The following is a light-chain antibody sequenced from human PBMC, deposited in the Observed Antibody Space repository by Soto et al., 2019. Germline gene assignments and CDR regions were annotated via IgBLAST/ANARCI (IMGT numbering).Light chain of an antibody. Sequence: EILLTHAPCSLSLSPGEIATLSCRAIQSVGSSYLAWYQQKPGQSPRLLIYGVSGRATDIPDRFSGGGSGTDFTLTISRLEPEDFAMYYCQQYYSSPRITFGQGTRLEIK. CDR2: GVS. CDR3: QQYYSSPRIT. J-gene: IGKJ5*01. CDR1: QSVGSSY. V-gene: IGKV3-20*01.